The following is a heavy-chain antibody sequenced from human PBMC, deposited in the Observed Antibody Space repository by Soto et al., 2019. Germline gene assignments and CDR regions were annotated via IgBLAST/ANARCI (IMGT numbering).Heavy chain of an antibody. Sequence: GGSLRLSCAASGFTFSSYAMSWVRQAPGKGLEWVSAISGSGGSTYYADSVKGRFTISRDNSKNTLYLQMNSLRAEDTAVYYCAKDSDYAAYYYYGMDVWGQGTTVTVSS. CDR1: GFTFSSYA. V-gene: IGHV3-23*01. D-gene: IGHD4-17*01. CDR2: ISGSGGST. CDR3: AKDSDYAAYYYYGMDV. J-gene: IGHJ6*02.